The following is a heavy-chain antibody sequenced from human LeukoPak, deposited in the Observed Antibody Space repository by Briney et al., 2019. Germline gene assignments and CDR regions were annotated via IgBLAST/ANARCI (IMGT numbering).Heavy chain of an antibody. V-gene: IGHV3-21*04. J-gene: IGHJ4*02. Sequence: GGSLRLSCAASGFTFSSYGMNWVRQAPGRGLEWVSSISSSSIYIYYADSVKGRFTISRDNSKNTLYLQMNSLRAEDTAVYYCAKEGREGYYGSSGYFDYWGQGTLVTVSS. CDR2: ISSSSIYI. CDR3: AKEGREGYYGSSGYFDY. CDR1: GFTFSSYG. D-gene: IGHD3-22*01.